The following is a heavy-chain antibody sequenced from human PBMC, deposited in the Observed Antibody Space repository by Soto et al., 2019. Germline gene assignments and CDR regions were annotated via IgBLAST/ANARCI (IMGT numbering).Heavy chain of an antibody. J-gene: IGHJ6*02. D-gene: IGHD2-8*01. CDR1: GGSISSCGYS. CDR2: IYSSGSP. CDR3: ARASGGYSTNGVCYSPPYYYYGMDV. V-gene: IGHV4-30-2*01. Sequence: SETLSLTFGVSGGSISSCGYSWRWIRQPPGKGLEGIGYIYSSGSPYYNPALKSRVTISVDRSKNQFSLKLSSVTAADTAVYYCARASGGYSTNGVCYSPPYYYYGMDVGVQGTTVTVSS.